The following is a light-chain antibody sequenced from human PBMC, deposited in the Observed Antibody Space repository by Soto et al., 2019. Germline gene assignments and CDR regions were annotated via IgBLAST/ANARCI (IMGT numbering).Light chain of an antibody. CDR2: GNN. CDR1: SSNIGSGYD. Sequence: VLTQPPSVSGAPGQRVTISCTGSSSNIGSGYDVHWYQQLPGTAPKLLIYGNNNRPSGVPDRFSGSKSGTSASLAITGLQAEDEADYYCQSYDSSLSDWVFGGGTKVTVL. V-gene: IGLV1-40*01. CDR3: QSYDSSLSDWV. J-gene: IGLJ3*02.